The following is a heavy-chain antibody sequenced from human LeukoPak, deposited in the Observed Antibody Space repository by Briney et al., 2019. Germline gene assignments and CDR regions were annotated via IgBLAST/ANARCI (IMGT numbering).Heavy chain of an antibody. V-gene: IGHV4-34*01. J-gene: IGHJ4*02. CDR2: INHSGST. CDR1: GGSFSGYY. D-gene: IGHD6-19*01. Sequence: SETLSLTCAVYGGSFSGYYWSWIRQPPGKGLEWIGEINHSGSTNYNPSLKSRVTISVDTSKNQFSLKLSSVTAADTAVYYCARSSGWGYWGQGTLVTVSS. CDR3: ARSSGWGY.